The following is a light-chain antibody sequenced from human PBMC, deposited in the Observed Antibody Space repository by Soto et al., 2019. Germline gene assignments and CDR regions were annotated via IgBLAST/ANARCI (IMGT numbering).Light chain of an antibody. Sequence: QSVLAQPPSASGTPVQTVTISCSGGSSNIKTNGVSWYQQVPGAAPKLLIYSNSQRPSGAPDRFSGSKSGTSASLAISGLQSEDEATYHCSTWDDSLNGLIFGGGTKLTVL. CDR1: SSNIKTNG. CDR2: SNS. V-gene: IGLV1-44*01. J-gene: IGLJ2*01. CDR3: STWDDSLNGLI.